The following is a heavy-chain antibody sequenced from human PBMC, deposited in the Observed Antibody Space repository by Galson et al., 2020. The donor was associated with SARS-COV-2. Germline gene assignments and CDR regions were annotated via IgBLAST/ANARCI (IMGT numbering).Heavy chain of an antibody. D-gene: IGHD6-13*01. CDR1: GFTFSSYW. CDR3: ARDLLAAAGTIYYYYGMDV. J-gene: IGHJ6*02. CDR2: IKQDGSEK. V-gene: IGHV3-7*03. Sequence: GGSLRLSCAASGFTFSSYWMSWVRQASGKGLEWVANIKQDGSEKYYVDSVKGRFTISRDNAKNSLYLQMNSLRAEDTAVYYCARDLLAAAGTIYYYYGMDVWGQGTTVTVSS.